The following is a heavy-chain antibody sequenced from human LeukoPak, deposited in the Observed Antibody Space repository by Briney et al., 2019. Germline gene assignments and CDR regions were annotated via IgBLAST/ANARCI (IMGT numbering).Heavy chain of an antibody. J-gene: IGHJ4*02. D-gene: IGHD1-26*01. CDR2: ISSSSKYI. V-gene: IGHV3-21*01. CDR1: GFTFSTYS. Sequence: GGSLRLSCAASGFTFSTYSMNWVRQAPGRGLEWVSSISSSSKYIYYADSVKGRFTISRDNSKNTLDLQMNNLRAEDTAVYYCARGVRVGATTSYYFDHWGQGALVTVSS. CDR3: ARGVRVGATTSYYFDH.